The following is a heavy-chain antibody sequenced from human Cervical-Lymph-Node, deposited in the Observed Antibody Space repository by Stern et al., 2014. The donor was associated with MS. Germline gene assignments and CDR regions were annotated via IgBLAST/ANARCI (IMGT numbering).Heavy chain of an antibody. CDR2: ISVDNGNT. CDR1: GYTFTSYG. Sequence: QVQLVQSGAEVRKPGASVKLSCKASGYTFTSYGISWVRQAPGQGLEWMGWISVDNGNTDYAQKFQGIVTMTADTSTDTAYMELRRLRSDETAVYYCAVAAAGTSWFDPWGQGTLVTVTS. CDR3: AVAAAGTSWFDP. V-gene: IGHV1-18*01. J-gene: IGHJ5*02. D-gene: IGHD6-13*01.